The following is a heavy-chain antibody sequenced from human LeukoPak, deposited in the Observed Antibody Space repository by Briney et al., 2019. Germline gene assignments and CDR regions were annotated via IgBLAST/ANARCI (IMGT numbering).Heavy chain of an antibody. Sequence: PSETLSLTCIVSGGSINNYYWNWIRQPAGQGLEWIGRIYTSGSTNYNPSLKSRVTMSVDTSNNQFSLKLRSVTAADTAVYYCARSDYGDYDLLTWFDPWGQGTLVTVSS. CDR2: IYTSGST. V-gene: IGHV4-4*07. J-gene: IGHJ5*02. D-gene: IGHD4-17*01. CDR1: GGSINNYY. CDR3: ARSDYGDYDLLTWFDP.